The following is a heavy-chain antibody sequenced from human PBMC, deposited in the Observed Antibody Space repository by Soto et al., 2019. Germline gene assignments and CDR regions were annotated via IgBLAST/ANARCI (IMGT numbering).Heavy chain of an antibody. CDR3: ARDSTAFLFDY. Sequence: QVQLQESGPGRVKPSETLSLTCSVSGDSVRSGSFYWSWIRQPPGRGLEWIGYIYYTGRTSYNPSLQNRVTISIDTSKNQFSLNLTSVTAADTAVYCCARDSTAFLFDYWGQGALVTVSS. D-gene: IGHD2-2*01. J-gene: IGHJ4*02. CDR1: GDSVRSGSFY. CDR2: IYYTGRT. V-gene: IGHV4-61*01.